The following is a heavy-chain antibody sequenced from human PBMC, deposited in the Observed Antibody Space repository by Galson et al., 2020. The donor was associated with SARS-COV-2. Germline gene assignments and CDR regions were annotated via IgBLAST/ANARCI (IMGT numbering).Heavy chain of an antibody. D-gene: IGHD6-19*01. CDR3: ARGNPSWLTRDY. CDR1: GGSVSSSSYY. CDR2: IYYSGST. J-gene: IGHJ4*02. V-gene: IGHV4-39*07. Sequence: SETLSLTCTVSGGSVSSSSYYWGWIRPPPGKGLEWIGTIYYSGSTYYNPSLKSRVTVSVDTSKNQFSLKLSSVTAADTAVYYCARGNPSWLTRDYWGQGTLVTVSS.